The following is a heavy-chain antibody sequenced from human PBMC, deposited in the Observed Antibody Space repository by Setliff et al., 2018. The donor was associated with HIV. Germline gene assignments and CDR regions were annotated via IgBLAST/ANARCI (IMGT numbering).Heavy chain of an antibody. Sequence: SETLSLTCTVSGDSVSSSSYYWGWIRQPPGKGLEWVGTISYSGSTYYNPSLKSRVTISVDTSKNQFSLKLTSMTAVDTAVYYRARQVTMIRGVQNYYMDVWGKGTTVTVSS. CDR3: ARQVTMIRGVQNYYMDV. D-gene: IGHD3-10*01. J-gene: IGHJ6*03. CDR1: GDSVSSSSYY. CDR2: ISYSGST. V-gene: IGHV4-39*01.